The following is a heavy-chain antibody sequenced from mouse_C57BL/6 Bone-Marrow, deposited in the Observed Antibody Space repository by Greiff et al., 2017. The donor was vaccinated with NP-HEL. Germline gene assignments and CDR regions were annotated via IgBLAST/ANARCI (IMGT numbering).Heavy chain of an antibody. CDR1: GYTFTSYW. CDR2: IHPSDSDT. Sequence: QVQLQQPGAELVEPGASVKVSCKASGYTFTSYWMHWVKQRPGQGLEWIGRIHPSDSDTNYNQKFKGKATLTVDKSSSTAYMQLSSLTSEDSAVYYCAILLGPPWFAYWGQGTLVTVSA. CDR3: AILLGPPWFAY. J-gene: IGHJ3*01. V-gene: IGHV1-74*01. D-gene: IGHD3-3*01.